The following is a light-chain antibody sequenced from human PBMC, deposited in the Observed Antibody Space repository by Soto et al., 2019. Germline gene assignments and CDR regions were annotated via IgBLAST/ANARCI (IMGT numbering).Light chain of an antibody. J-gene: IGKJ1*01. V-gene: IGKV3-20*01. CDR1: QSVSSSY. CDR2: GAS. CDR3: QKYGSSPRT. Sequence: EIVLTQSPGTLSLSPGERATLSCRASQSVSSSYLAWYQQKPGQAPRLLIYGASSRATGIPDRFSGSGSGKAFPLTISRREPEVFAVYYCQKYGSSPRTFGQGTKVK.